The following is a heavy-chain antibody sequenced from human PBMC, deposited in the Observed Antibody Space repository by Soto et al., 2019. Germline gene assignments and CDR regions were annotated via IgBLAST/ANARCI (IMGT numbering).Heavy chain of an antibody. Sequence: ASVKVSCKTSGYTFNDFYIHWVREAPGQGLEWLGWINPNSGDTHYGQHFQGRVTLIADTSINTTYMQLSSPAPGDTAMYYCARDLRGYSNWFHPWGQGTLVTVSS. CDR3: ARDLRGYSNWFHP. J-gene: IGHJ5*02. CDR2: INPNSGDT. V-gene: IGHV1-2*02. CDR1: GYTFNDFY. D-gene: IGHD5-18*01.